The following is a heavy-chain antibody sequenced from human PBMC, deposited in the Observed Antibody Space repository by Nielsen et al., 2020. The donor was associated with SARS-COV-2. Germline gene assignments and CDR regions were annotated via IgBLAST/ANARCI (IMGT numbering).Heavy chain of an antibody. CDR3: ARGSRRGGFLEWPNRGPRDAPYYMDV. V-gene: IGHV4-34*01. Sequence: WLRQPPGKGLEWIGEISLGGSTKYNSSLKSRVTISPDTSRNQFSLKLTSVTAADTAVYFCARGSRRGGFLEWPNRGPRDAPYYMDVWGKGTTVTVSS. D-gene: IGHD3-3*01. CDR2: ISLGGST. J-gene: IGHJ6*03.